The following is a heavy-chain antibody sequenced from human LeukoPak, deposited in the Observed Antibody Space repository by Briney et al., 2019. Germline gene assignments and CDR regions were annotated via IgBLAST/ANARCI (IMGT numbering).Heavy chain of an antibody. CDR3: AKGSAKKYDDY. D-gene: IGHD3-10*01. CDR2: ISYDGSNK. CDR1: GFTFSSYA. V-gene: IGHV3-30*04. J-gene: IGHJ4*02. Sequence: GGSLRLSCAASGFTFSSYAMHWVRQAPGKGLEWVAVISYDGSNKYYADSVKGRFTISRDNSKNTLYLQMNGLRAEDTAVYYCAKGSAKKYDDYWGQGTLVTVSS.